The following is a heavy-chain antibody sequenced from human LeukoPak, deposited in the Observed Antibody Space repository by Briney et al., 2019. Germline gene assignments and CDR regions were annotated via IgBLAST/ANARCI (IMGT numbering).Heavy chain of an antibody. D-gene: IGHD2-2*01. Sequence: ASVKVSCKASGYTFTSYDINWVRQATGQGLEWMGWMNPNSGNTGYAQRFQGRVTITRNTSISTAYMELSSLRSEDTAVYYCARAGYCSSSNCRSWFEPWGQGTLVTVSS. CDR1: GYTFTSYD. V-gene: IGHV1-8*03. J-gene: IGHJ5*02. CDR3: ARAGYCSSSNCRSWFEP. CDR2: MNPNSGNT.